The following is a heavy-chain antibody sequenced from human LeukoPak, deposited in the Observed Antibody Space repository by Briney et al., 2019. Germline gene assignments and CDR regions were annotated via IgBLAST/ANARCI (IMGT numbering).Heavy chain of an antibody. J-gene: IGHJ4*02. CDR1: GITLSNYG. V-gene: IGHV3-33*08. CDR2: IWNAGTNT. D-gene: IGHD3-16*01. Sequence: QPGGSLRLSCAVSGITLSNYGMSWVRQAPGKGLEWVALIWNAGTNTYYADSVKGRFTISRDNSKNTLYLQMNSLRAEDTAVYYCAGDTPPGGDYYFDYWGQGTLVIVSS. CDR3: AGDTPPGGDYYFDY.